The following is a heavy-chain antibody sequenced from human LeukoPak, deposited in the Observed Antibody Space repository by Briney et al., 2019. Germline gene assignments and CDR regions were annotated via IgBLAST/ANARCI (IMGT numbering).Heavy chain of an antibody. CDR1: GYSFTSYW. CDR2: IYPGDSDT. CDR3: ARQGNYDILTRDYGMDV. D-gene: IGHD3-9*01. Sequence: GESLKISCKGSGYSFTSYWIGWVRQMPGKGLEWMGIIYPGDSDTRYSPSFQGQVTISADKSICTAYLQWSSLKASDTAMYYCARQGNYDILTRDYGMDVWGQGTTVTVSS. V-gene: IGHV5-51*01. J-gene: IGHJ6*02.